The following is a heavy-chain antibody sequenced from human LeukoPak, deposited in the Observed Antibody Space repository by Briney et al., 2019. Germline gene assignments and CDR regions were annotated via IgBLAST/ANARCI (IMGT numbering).Heavy chain of an antibody. Sequence: GRSLRLSCAASGFTFTKFGIHWVRQAPGKGLEKVSFLSYDGSDKYYADSVKGRFTISRDNSKNTLYLQMNSLRAEDTAVYYCAKGIYSSGWSYFDYWGHGTLVTVSS. CDR3: AKGIYSSGWSYFDY. D-gene: IGHD6-19*01. CDR1: GFTFTKFG. V-gene: IGHV3-30*18. CDR2: LSYDGSDK. J-gene: IGHJ4*01.